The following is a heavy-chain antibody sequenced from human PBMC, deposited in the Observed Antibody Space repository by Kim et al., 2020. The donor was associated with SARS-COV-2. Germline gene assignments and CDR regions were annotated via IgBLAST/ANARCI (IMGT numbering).Heavy chain of an antibody. Sequence: GGSLRLSCAASGFTFNNAWMSWVRQAPGKGLEWVGRIKSKTDGGTTDYAAPVKGRFTISRDDSKNTLYLQMNSLKTEDTAVYYCTTPNFYCSGGNCPFEYRGQGTLVTVSS. CDR1: GFTFNNAW. J-gene: IGHJ4*02. CDR3: TTPNFYCSGGNCPFEY. V-gene: IGHV3-15*01. D-gene: IGHD2-15*01. CDR2: IKSKTDGGTT.